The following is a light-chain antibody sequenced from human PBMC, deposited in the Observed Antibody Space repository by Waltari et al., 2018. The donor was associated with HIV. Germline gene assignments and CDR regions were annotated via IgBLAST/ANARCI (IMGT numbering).Light chain of an antibody. J-gene: IGKJ1*01. CDR1: QSVSSN. CDR3: QQRRNWPPT. CDR2: GAS. V-gene: IGKV3-15*01. Sequence: EIVMTQSPATLSVSPGERATLSCRASQSVSSNLAWYQQKPGQAPRLLIYGASTRATGIPARFSGSGSGTEFTLTISSLEPEDFAVYYCQQRRNWPPTFGQGTKVEIK.